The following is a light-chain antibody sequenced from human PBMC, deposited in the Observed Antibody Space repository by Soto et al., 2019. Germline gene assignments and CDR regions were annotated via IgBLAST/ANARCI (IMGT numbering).Light chain of an antibody. CDR2: AAS. V-gene: IGKV1-9*01. CDR3: QQLSSYPST. J-gene: IGKJ4*01. CDR1: QGIGSY. Sequence: GDRVTITCRASQGIGSYLAWYQQKPGEAPKLLIYAASTLQSGVPSRFSGSGSGTDFALTISSLQAEDFAPYYCQQLSSYPSTFGGGTKVEIK.